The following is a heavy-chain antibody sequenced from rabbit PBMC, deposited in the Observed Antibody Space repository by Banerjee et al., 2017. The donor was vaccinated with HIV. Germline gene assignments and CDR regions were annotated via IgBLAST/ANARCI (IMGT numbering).Heavy chain of an antibody. CDR2: IYAGSSGNT. CDR1: GFSFSSSYW. J-gene: IGHJ4*01. CDR3: ARVMYASSSAHPWDL. V-gene: IGHV1S40*01. Sequence: QSLEESGGDLVKPGASLTLTCTASGFSFSSSYWICWVRQAPGKGLEWIACIYAGSSGNTYYASWAKGRFTISKTSSTTVTLQMTSLTAADTATYFCARVMYASSSAHPWDLWGPGTLVTVS. D-gene: IGHD1-1*01.